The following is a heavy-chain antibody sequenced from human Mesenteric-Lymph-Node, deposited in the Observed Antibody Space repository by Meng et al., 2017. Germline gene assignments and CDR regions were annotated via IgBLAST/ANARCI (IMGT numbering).Heavy chain of an antibody. CDR2: INPSGGST. V-gene: IGHV1-46*01. CDR1: GYTFTSYY. Sequence: ASVKVSCKASGYTFTSYYMHWVRQAPGQGREWMGIINPSGGSTSYAQKFQGRVTMTRDTSTSTVYMELSSLRSEDTAVYYCARDGEWVQVGQHFDFWGQGTPVTVSS. D-gene: IGHD1-26*01. CDR3: ARDGEWVQVGQHFDF. J-gene: IGHJ4*02.